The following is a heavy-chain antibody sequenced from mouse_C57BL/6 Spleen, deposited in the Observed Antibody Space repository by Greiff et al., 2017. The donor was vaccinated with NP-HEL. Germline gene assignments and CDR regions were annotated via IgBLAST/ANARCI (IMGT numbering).Heavy chain of an antibody. CDR3: ARAYYDYDEDFAY. J-gene: IGHJ3*01. V-gene: IGHV3-6*01. CDR2: ISYDGSN. Sequence: VQLQQSGPGLVKPSQSLSLTCSVTGYSITSGYYWNWIRQFPGNKLEWMGYISYDGSNKYKLSLKKRISITRDTSKNQFFLKLNAVTTEDTATYNCARAYYDYDEDFAYWGQGTLVTVSA. CDR1: GYSITSGYY. D-gene: IGHD2-4*01.